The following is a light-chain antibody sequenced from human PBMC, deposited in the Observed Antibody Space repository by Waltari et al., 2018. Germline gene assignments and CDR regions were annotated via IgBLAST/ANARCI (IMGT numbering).Light chain of an antibody. CDR2: ETY. J-gene: IGLJ2*01. V-gene: IGLV1-51*02. CDR3: GTWDAYLNAGI. CDR1: SSKIGTNY. Sequence: QSVLTQPPSESAAPGQKVSISCSGSSSKIGTNYVSWYQPLPGTAPKLLIYETYSRPSGIPGRFSGSRSGTSATLDITGLQTGDEADYYCGTWDAYLNAGIFGGGTKVTVL.